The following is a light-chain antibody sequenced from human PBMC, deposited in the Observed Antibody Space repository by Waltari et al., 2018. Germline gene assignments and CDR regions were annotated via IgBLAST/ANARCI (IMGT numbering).Light chain of an antibody. Sequence: QSALTQPASVSGSPGQSITISCTGTSSDVGNYNLVSWYQQYPGKAPKVMIYDDNRRPSEVSGRFSGSKSGNTASLTISGVQAEDEADYYCCSYAGSYTWVFGGGTKLTVL. V-gene: IGLV2-23*01. CDR2: DDN. CDR3: CSYAGSYTWV. CDR1: SSDVGNYNL. J-gene: IGLJ3*02.